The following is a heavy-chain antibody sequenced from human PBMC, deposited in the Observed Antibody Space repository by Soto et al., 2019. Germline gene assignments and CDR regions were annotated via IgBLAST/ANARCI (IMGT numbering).Heavy chain of an antibody. CDR2: ISAYNGNT. V-gene: IGHV1-18*01. Sequence: QVQLVQSVAEVKKPGASVKVSCKASGYTFTSYGIIWVRQAPGQGLEWMGWISAYNGNTNYAQKLQGRVTMTTDTSTSTDYMELRSLRSDDTDVYYCARDKLGDYYSYVGMDVWGQGTTVTVSS. CDR3: ARDKLGDYYSYVGMDV. CDR1: GYTFTSYG. J-gene: IGHJ6*02. D-gene: IGHD1-26*01.